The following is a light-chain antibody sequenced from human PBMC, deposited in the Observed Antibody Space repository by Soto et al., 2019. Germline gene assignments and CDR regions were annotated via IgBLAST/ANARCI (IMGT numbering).Light chain of an antibody. CDR3: QQYNSYSGT. V-gene: IGKV1-5*01. CDR2: DAS. J-gene: IGKJ1*01. CDR1: QSIGTW. Sequence: DIQMTQSPSTLSASVGDRVTITCRANQSIGTWLAWYQQRPGKAPKLLIYDASNLESGVPSRFSGRGSGTEFTLTISSLQPDDFATFYCQQYNSYSGTFGQGTKVEIE.